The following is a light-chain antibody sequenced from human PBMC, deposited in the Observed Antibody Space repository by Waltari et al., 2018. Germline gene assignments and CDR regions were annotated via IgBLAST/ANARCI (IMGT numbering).Light chain of an antibody. CDR3: LSRDTSSTRV. CDR2: GQD. V-gene: IGLV3-19*01. Sequence: SSELTQDPAVSVALGQTVRITCQGDRLRRYYASWYQQRPGQAPFLVLYGQDNRPSGIPDRFSGSTSGNTASLTITRAQAEDAGVYYCLSRDTSSTRVFGGGTTLTV. J-gene: IGLJ3*02. CDR1: RLRRYY.